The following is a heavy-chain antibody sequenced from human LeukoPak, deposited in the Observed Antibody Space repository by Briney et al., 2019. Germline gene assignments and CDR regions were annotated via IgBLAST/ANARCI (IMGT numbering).Heavy chain of an antibody. CDR1: GGSISSSSYY. J-gene: IGHJ3*02. CDR2: IYYSGST. V-gene: IGHV4-39*07. D-gene: IGHD3-10*01. Sequence: SETLSLTCTVSGGSISSSSYYWGWIRQPPGKGLEWIGSIYYSGSTYYNPSLKSRVTISVDTSKNQFSLKLSSVTAADTAVYYCARLYYYGSGSYRFDAFDIWGQGTMVTVSS. CDR3: ARLYYYGSGSYRFDAFDI.